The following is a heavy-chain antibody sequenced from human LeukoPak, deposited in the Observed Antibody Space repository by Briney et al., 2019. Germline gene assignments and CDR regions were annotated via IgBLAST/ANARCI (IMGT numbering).Heavy chain of an antibody. J-gene: IGHJ4*02. CDR3: ARVVVVITYYFDY. Sequence: SETLSLTCTVSSGSISSSSYYWGWIRQPPGKGLEWIGSIYYSGSTYYDPSLKSRVTISVDTSKNQFSLKLSSVTAADTAVYYCARVVVVITYYFDYWGQGTLVTVSS. CDR2: IYYSGST. D-gene: IGHD3-22*01. V-gene: IGHV4-39*07. CDR1: SGSISSSSYY.